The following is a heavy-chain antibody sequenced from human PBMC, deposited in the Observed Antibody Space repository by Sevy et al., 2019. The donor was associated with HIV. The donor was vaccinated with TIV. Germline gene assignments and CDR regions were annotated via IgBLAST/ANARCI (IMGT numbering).Heavy chain of an antibody. CDR3: ARDSGITIFGVVTPYGMDV. V-gene: IGHV3-66*01. J-gene: IGHJ6*02. D-gene: IGHD3-3*01. CDR2: IYSGGST. CDR1: GFTVSSNY. Sequence: GGSLRLSCAASGFTVSSNYMSWARQAPGKGLEWVSVIYSGGSTYYADSVKGRFTISRDNSKNTLYLQMNSLRAEDTAVYYCARDSGITIFGVVTPYGMDVWGQGTTVTVSS.